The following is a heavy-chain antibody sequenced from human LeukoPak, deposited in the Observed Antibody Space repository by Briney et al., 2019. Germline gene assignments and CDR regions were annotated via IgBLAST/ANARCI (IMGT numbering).Heavy chain of an antibody. J-gene: IGHJ4*02. CDR1: GGSFSGYY. D-gene: IGHD2-2*01. V-gene: IGHV4-34*01. CDR3: ARQKNQLPNVDY. CDR2: IYYSGST. Sequence: SETLSLTCAVYGGSFSGYYGSWIRQPPGKGLEWIGSIYYSGSTYYNPSLKSRVTISVDTSKNQFSLKLSSVTAADTAVYYCARQKNQLPNVDYWGQGTLVTVSS.